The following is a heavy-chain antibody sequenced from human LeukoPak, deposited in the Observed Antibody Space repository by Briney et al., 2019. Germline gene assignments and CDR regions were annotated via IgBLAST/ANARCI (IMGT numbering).Heavy chain of an antibody. V-gene: IGHV1-69*13. J-gene: IGHJ6*04. CDR1: GGTFSSYA. CDR3: ARANPLSSPPVYYYYYGMDV. D-gene: IGHD2-2*01. Sequence: SVKVSCKASGGTFSSYAISWVRQAPGQGLEWMGGIIPIFDTANYAQKFQGRVTITADESTSTAYMELSSLRSEDTAVYYCARANPLSSPPVYYYYYGMDVWGKGTAVTVSS. CDR2: IIPIFDTA.